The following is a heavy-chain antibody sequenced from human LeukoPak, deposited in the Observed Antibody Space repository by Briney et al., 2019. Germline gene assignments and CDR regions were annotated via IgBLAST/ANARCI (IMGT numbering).Heavy chain of an antibody. CDR1: EFSISSNY. CDR3: ARGIGTGRQPFDY. CDR2: ISSVSSTI. D-gene: IGHD1-1*01. J-gene: IGHJ4*02. V-gene: IGHV3-48*01. Sequence: PGGSLRLSCAASEFSISSNYMNWVRQAPGKGLEWVSYISSVSSTIYYADSVKGRFTISRDNAKNSLYLQMNSLRAEDTAVYYCARGIGTGRQPFDYWGQGTLVTVSS.